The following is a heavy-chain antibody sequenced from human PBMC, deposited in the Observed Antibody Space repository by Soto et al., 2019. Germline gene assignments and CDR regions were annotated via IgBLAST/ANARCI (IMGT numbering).Heavy chain of an antibody. CDR2: IYYSGST. J-gene: IGHJ3*02. V-gene: IGHV4-59*08. CDR3: ARLGYCSSTSCYNAFDI. CDR1: GGSISSYY. Sequence: TSETLSLTCTVSGGSISSYYWSWIRQPPGKGLEWIGYIYYSGSTYYNPSLKSRVTISVDTSNNQFSLKLSSVTAADTAVYYCARLGYCSSTSCYNAFDIWGQGTMVTVSS. D-gene: IGHD2-2*02.